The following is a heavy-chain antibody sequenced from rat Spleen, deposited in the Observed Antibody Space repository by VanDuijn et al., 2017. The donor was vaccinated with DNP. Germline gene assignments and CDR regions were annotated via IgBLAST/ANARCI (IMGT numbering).Heavy chain of an antibody. Sequence: EVQLVESGGGPVQPGRSLKLSCVASGFIFSNYWMTWIRQAPAKGLEWVATISYNGGSPYSRDSVKGRFTISRDNAQSTLYLQMDSLRSEDTATYYCATRGWYDGYYPYYVMDAWGQGASVTVSS. V-gene: IGHV5-31*01. D-gene: IGHD1-12*03. J-gene: IGHJ4*01. CDR1: GFIFSNYW. CDR2: ISYNGGSP. CDR3: ATRGWYDGYYPYYVMDA.